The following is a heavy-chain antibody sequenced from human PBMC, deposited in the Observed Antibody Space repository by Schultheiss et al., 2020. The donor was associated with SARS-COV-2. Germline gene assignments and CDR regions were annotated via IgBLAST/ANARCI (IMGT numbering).Heavy chain of an antibody. CDR2: IYHGGST. CDR3: ARGRSSDY. V-gene: IGHV4-38-2*01. Sequence: SETLSLTCAVSGYSISSYYYWGWIRQPPGKGLEWIGSIYHGGSTYYNPSLKSRATLSVDTSKNQFSLKLSSVTAADTAVYYCARGRSSDYWGQGTLVTVSS. D-gene: IGHD1-26*01. J-gene: IGHJ4*02. CDR1: GYSISSYYY.